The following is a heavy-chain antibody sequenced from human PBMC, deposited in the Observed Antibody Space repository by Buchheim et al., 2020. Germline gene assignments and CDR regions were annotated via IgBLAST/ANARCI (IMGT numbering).Heavy chain of an antibody. Sequence: QVQLVQSGAEVKKPGASVKVSCKASGYTFTNYGITWVRQAPGQGLEWMGWINPYNGNTNFAQKLQGRVTMTTDTSTSPAYMELRSLRSDDTAMYYCARVIYDYCSGQPYYFDYWGQGTL. CDR1: GYTFTNYG. D-gene: IGHD3-10*01. J-gene: IGHJ4*02. V-gene: IGHV1-18*01. CDR3: ARVIYDYCSGQPYYFDY. CDR2: INPYNGNT.